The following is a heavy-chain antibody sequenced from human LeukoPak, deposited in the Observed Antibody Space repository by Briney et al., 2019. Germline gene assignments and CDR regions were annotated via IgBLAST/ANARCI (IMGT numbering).Heavy chain of an antibody. CDR3: AKGETTTVTTLSDY. V-gene: IGHV3-23*01. CDR2: ISGSGGST. Sequence: GGSLRLSCAASGFTSSSYAMSWVRQTPGEGLEWVSAISGSGGSTYYADSVKGRFTISRDNSKNTLYLQMDSLRAEDTAVYYCAKGETTTVTTLSDYWGQGTLVTVSS. J-gene: IGHJ4*02. CDR1: GFTSSSYA. D-gene: IGHD4-17*01.